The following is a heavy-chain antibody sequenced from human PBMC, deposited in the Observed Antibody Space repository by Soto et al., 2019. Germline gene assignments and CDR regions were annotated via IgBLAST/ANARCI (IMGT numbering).Heavy chain of an antibody. D-gene: IGHD6-19*01. Sequence: PGESLKISCKGSGYSFTSYWISWVRQMPGKGLEWMGRIDPSDSYTNYSPSFQGHVTISADKSISTAYLQWSSLKASDTAMYYCARRERAVAGYYYYGMDVWGQGTTVTVSS. CDR3: ARRERAVAGYYYYGMDV. V-gene: IGHV5-10-1*01. CDR1: GYSFTSYW. CDR2: IDPSDSYT. J-gene: IGHJ6*02.